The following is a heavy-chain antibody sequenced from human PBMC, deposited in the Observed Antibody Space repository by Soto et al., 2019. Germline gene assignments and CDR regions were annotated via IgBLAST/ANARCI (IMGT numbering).Heavy chain of an antibody. J-gene: IGHJ6*03. CDR3: ASLGRSIAALLGYYYYMDV. V-gene: IGHV3-11*01. Sequence: GGSLRLSCAASGFTFSDYYMSWIRQAPGKGLEWVSYISSSGSTIYYADSVKGRFTISRDNAKNSLYLQMNSLRAEDTAVYYCASLGRSIAALLGYYYYMDVWGKGTTVTVSS. D-gene: IGHD6-6*01. CDR2: ISSSGSTI. CDR1: GFTFSDYY.